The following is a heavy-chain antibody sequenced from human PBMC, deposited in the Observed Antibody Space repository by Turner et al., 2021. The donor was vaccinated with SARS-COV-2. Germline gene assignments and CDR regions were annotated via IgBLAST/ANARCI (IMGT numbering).Heavy chain of an antibody. Sequence: QLQLQESGPGLVKPSETLSLTCTISGGSVSSSDHHWDWIRQPPGKGLDWIGSIQYIGTTYYNPSLKSRVTISVDTSKNQFSLTLSSVTAADTAVYYCARRGRASRFSFDYWGHGTLLTVSS. CDR1: GGSVSSSDHH. CDR3: ARRGRASRFSFDY. J-gene: IGHJ4*01. CDR2: IQYIGTT. V-gene: IGHV4-39*01.